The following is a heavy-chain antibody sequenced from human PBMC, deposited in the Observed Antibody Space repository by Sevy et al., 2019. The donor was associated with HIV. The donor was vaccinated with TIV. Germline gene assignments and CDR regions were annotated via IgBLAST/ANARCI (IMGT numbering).Heavy chain of an antibody. Sequence: ASVKVSCKASGYTFTSYGISWVRQAPGQGLEWIGWISAYNGNTNYAQKLQGRVTMTTDTSTSTAYMELRSLRSDDTAVYYCARDEGTGITIFGVVQKGDAFDIWGQGTMVTVSS. CDR1: GYTFTSYG. CDR2: ISAYNGNT. J-gene: IGHJ3*02. V-gene: IGHV1-18*01. D-gene: IGHD3-3*01. CDR3: ARDEGTGITIFGVVQKGDAFDI.